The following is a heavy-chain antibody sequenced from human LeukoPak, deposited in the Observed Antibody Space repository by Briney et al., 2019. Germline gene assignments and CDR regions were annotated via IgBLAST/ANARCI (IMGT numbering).Heavy chain of an antibody. Sequence: GGSLRLSCAASGFTFSNYAMSWVRQAPGKALEWVSAISDDGASTHYADSVNGRFTISRDNSKNTLYLQMNSLRAEDTAVYYCAKKIFQGWGFYFDYWGPGTLVTVSS. CDR2: ISDDGAST. V-gene: IGHV3-23*01. J-gene: IGHJ4*02. CDR3: AKKIFQGWGFYFDY. D-gene: IGHD2-15*01. CDR1: GFTFSNYA.